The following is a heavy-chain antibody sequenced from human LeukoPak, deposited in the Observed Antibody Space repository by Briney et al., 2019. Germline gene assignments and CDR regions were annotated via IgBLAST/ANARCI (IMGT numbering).Heavy chain of an antibody. CDR1: GGSTSNYY. V-gene: IGHV4-59*01. CDR2: SHYTGSS. D-gene: IGHD5-12*01. J-gene: IGHJ3*02. Sequence: PSETLSLTCTVSGGSTSNYYWTWIRQPPGKAPEWIGYSHYTGSSNYNPSLKSRVTISVDTSKNQFSLKLSSVTAADTAVYYCARAYSDYGNDAFDIWGQGTMVTVS. CDR3: ARAYSDYGNDAFDI.